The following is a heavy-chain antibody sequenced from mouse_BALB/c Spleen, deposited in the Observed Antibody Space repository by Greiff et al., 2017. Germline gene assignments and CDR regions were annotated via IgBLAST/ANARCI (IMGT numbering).Heavy chain of an antibody. D-gene: IGHD3-3*01. CDR2: ISSGGSYT. J-gene: IGHJ4*01. Sequence: EVQVVESGGDLVKPGGSLKLSCAASGFTFSSYGMSWVRQTPDKRLEWVATISSGGSYTYYPDSVKGRFTISRDNAKNTLYLQMSSLKSEDTAMYYCARGGYSRNYAMDYWGQGTSVTVSS. CDR3: ARGGYSRNYAMDY. V-gene: IGHV5-6*01. CDR1: GFTFSSYG.